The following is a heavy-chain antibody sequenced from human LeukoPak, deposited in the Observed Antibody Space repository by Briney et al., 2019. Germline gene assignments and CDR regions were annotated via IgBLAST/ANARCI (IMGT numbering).Heavy chain of an antibody. Sequence: SETLSLTCGVSGTSFTSYYWSWIRQTPGKGLEWIGEVNHSGYTNMNPSLKSRVTISVDTSKNQFSLMMTSVTAADTAVYFCARMTTGHDHWGQGTLVTVSS. CDR3: ARMTTGHDH. V-gene: IGHV4-34*01. J-gene: IGHJ4*02. CDR2: VNHSGYT. CDR1: GTSFTSYY. D-gene: IGHD4-17*01.